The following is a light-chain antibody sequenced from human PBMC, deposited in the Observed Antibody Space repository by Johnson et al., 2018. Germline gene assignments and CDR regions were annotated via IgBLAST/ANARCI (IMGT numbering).Light chain of an antibody. J-gene: IGLJ1*01. CDR2: ENN. CDR3: GTWDSSLSAVNV. Sequence: QSVLTQPPSVSAAPGQKVTISCSGSSSNIGNNDVSWYQQLPGTAPKLLIYENNKRPSGIPDRFSGSKSGTSATLGITGLQTGDEADYYCGTWDSSLSAVNVFGTGPKVTVL. V-gene: IGLV1-51*02. CDR1: SSNIGNND.